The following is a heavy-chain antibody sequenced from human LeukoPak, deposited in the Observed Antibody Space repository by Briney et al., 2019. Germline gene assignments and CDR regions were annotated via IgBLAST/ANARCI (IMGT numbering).Heavy chain of an antibody. D-gene: IGHD3-16*01. Sequence: SVKVSCKASGGTFSSYAISWVRQAPGQGLEWMGGIIPIFGTANYAQNFQGRVTITADKSTSTAYMELSSLRSEDTAVYYCAREVIMITFGGAPGWFDPGGQGTLVTVSS. CDR2: IIPIFGTA. CDR1: GGTFSSYA. CDR3: AREVIMITFGGAPGWFDP. V-gene: IGHV1-69*06. J-gene: IGHJ5*02.